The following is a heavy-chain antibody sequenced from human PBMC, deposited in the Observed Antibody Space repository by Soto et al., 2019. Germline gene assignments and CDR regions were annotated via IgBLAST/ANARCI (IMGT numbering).Heavy chain of an antibody. J-gene: IGHJ4*02. D-gene: IGHD3-22*01. V-gene: IGHV3-11*01. CDR3: ARDLSYYASSGYFDY. Sequence: QVQLVEYGGGLVKPGGSLRLSCAASGFTVSDYYMSWIRRAPGKGLEWVSFIDSSGSIIYYADSVKGRCTISRDNAKNSLYLQMNSLRAEDTAVYYCARDLSYYASSGYFDYWGQGTLVTVSS. CDR2: IDSSGSII. CDR1: GFTVSDYY.